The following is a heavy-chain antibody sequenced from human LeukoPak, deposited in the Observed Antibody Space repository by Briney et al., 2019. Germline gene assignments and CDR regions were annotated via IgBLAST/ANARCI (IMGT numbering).Heavy chain of an antibody. V-gene: IGHV3-21*01. CDR3: ARRRPPIVRGSAIDAFDI. D-gene: IGHD3-10*01. Sequence: GGSLRLSCAASGFTFSSYSMNWVRQAPGKSMDLVSSISSRSSYICHADIVNGQFTIYRDNATTSLYLQINSLSAEDTAVYYCARRRPPIVRGSAIDAFDIWGQGTMVTVSS. CDR1: GFTFSSYS. J-gene: IGHJ3*02. CDR2: ISSRSSYI.